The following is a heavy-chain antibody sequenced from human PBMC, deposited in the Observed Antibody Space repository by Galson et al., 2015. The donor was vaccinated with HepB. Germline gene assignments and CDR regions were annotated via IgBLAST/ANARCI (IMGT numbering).Heavy chain of an antibody. CDR3: ARDPAYYYYGMDV. J-gene: IGHJ6*02. CDR1: GYTFTSYY. CDR2: INPSGGST. V-gene: IGHV1-46*01. Sequence: SVKVSCKASGYTFTSYYMHWVRQAPGQGLEWMGIINPSGGSTSYAQKFQGRVTMTRDTSTSTAYMELSSLRSEDTAVYYCARDPAYYYYGMDVWGQGTTVTVSS.